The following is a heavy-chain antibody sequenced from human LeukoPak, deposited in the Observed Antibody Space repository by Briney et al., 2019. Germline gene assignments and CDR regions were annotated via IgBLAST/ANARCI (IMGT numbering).Heavy chain of an antibody. V-gene: IGHV1-46*01. CDR1: GYTFTSYY. D-gene: IGHD3-16*01. CDR3: ARVGVLGLGGNWFDP. J-gene: IGHJ5*02. CDR2: INPSGGST. Sequence: ASVKVSCKASGYTFTSYYMHWVRQAPGQGLEWMGIINPSGGSTSYAQKFQGRVTMTRDTSTSTVYMELSSLRSEDTAVYYCARVGVLGLGGNWFDPWGQGTLVTVSS.